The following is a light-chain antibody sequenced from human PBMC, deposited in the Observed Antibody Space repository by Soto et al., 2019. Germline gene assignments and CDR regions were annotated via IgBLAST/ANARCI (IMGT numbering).Light chain of an antibody. Sequence: EIVLTQSPATLSLSPGERATLSCRASQSVSSYLAWYQQKPGQDPRLLIYDASNRATGIPARFSGSGSGTDFTLTISSLAPEDFAVYYCQQSSNWPLTFGGGTKVEIK. CDR2: DAS. CDR3: QQSSNWPLT. V-gene: IGKV3-11*01. CDR1: QSVSSY. J-gene: IGKJ4*01.